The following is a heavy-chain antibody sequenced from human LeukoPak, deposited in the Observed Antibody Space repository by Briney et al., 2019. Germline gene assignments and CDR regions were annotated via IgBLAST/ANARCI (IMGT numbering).Heavy chain of an antibody. Sequence: SETLSLTCTVSGGSISSSSYYWGWIRQPPGKGLEWIGSIYYSGSTYYNPSLKSRVTISVDTSKNQFSLKLSSVTAADTAVYYCARQVSSGYYYYYYYMDVWGKGTTVTVSS. V-gene: IGHV4-39*07. J-gene: IGHJ6*03. D-gene: IGHD3-22*01. CDR2: IYYSGST. CDR1: GGSISSSSYY. CDR3: ARQVSSGYYYYYYYMDV.